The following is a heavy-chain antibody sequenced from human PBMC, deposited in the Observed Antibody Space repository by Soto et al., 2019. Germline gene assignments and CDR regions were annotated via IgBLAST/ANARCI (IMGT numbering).Heavy chain of an antibody. CDR1: GYSFTSYW. Sequence: GASKKISCNGSGYSFTSYWIGWVRQMPGKGLEWMGIIYPGDSDTRYSPSFQGLVTISADKSISAAYLQWSILKASDTAMYYCARVKSLGAAGYYYYYYGMDVWGQGTTVTVSS. J-gene: IGHJ6*02. D-gene: IGHD6-13*01. CDR3: ARVKSLGAAGYYYYYYGMDV. CDR2: IYPGDSDT. V-gene: IGHV5-51*01.